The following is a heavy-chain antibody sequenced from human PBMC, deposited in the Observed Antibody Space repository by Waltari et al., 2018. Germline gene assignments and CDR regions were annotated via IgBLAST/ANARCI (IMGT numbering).Heavy chain of an antibody. CDR3: ARGNNPEY. J-gene: IGHJ4*02. Sequence: VQLVESGGGLVQPGGSLRLSCAASGFTFRDHWMTWVRQAPGRGLEWVANIKEDESDTWYQDSVNGRFTISRDNAKNSLYLQMNNLRGDDTGVYYCARGNNPEYWGQGVLVTVSS. V-gene: IGHV3-7*01. CDR1: GFTFRDHW. CDR2: IKEDESDT.